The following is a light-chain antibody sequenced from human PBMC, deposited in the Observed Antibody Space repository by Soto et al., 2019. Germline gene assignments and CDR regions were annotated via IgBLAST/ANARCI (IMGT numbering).Light chain of an antibody. CDR1: TSDIGSNT. V-gene: IGLV1-44*01. J-gene: IGLJ3*02. CDR2: KNS. Sequence: QSVLTQAPSVSGTPGQRVSIFCSGTTSDIGSNTVTWYQQVPGTSPKMIIYKNSQRPSGVPDRFSGSKSGTSASLAISGLRSEDEADYHCAAWDDSLNGWVFGGGTQLTVL. CDR3: AAWDDSLNGWV.